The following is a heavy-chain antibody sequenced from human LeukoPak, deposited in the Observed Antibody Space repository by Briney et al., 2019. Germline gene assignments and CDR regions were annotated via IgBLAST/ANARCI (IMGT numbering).Heavy chain of an antibody. D-gene: IGHD3-3*01. V-gene: IGHV5-51*01. J-gene: IGHJ3*02. CDR3: ARGIFGVVIISGPFDI. CDR1: GYSFTSYW. Sequence: GESLKISCKGSGYSFTSYWIGWVRQMPGKGLGWMGIIYPGDSDTRYSPSFQGQVTISADKSISTAYLQWSSLKASDTAMYYCARGIFGVVIISGPFDIWGQGTMVTVSS. CDR2: IYPGDSDT.